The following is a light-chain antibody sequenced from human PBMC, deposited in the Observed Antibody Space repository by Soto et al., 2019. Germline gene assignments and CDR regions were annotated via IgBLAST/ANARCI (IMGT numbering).Light chain of an antibody. Sequence: QSALIQPPSVSGSPGQSVTISCTGTSSDVGSYDYVSWYQQHPGTVPKPMIYNVNTQPSGVPDRFSGSKSGTSASLAISGLQSEDEADYYCAAWDDSLNGLVFGTGTKLTVL. CDR3: AAWDDSLNGLV. V-gene: IGLV2-11*01. J-gene: IGLJ1*01. CDR2: NVN. CDR1: SSDVGSYDY.